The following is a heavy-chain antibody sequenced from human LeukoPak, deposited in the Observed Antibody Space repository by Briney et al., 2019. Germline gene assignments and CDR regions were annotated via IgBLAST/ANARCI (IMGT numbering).Heavy chain of an antibody. CDR3: AREAIGYCTNGVCSDPGYFDY. D-gene: IGHD2-8*01. CDR2: ISSSGSTI. J-gene: IGHJ4*02. CDR1: GFTFSDYY. V-gene: IGHV3-11*01. Sequence: GGSLRLSCAASGFTFSDYYMSWIRQAPGKGLEWVSYISSSGSTIYYADSVKGRFTISRDNAKNSLYLQMNSLRAEDTAVYYCAREAIGYCTNGVCSDPGYFDYWGQGTLVTVSS.